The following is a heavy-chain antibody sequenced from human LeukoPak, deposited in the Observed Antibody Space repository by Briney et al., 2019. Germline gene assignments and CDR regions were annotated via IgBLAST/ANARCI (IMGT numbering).Heavy chain of an antibody. CDR1: GFTFSSYS. CDR2: ISSSSSTI. Sequence: QPGGSLRLSCAASGFTFSSYSMNWVRQAPGKGLEWVSYISSSSSTIYYADSVKGRFTISRDNAKNSLYLQMNSLRAEDTAVYYCARPSHYGSGSYYIRSFDYWGQGTLVTVSS. V-gene: IGHV3-48*01. D-gene: IGHD3-10*01. CDR3: ARPSHYGSGSYYIRSFDY. J-gene: IGHJ4*02.